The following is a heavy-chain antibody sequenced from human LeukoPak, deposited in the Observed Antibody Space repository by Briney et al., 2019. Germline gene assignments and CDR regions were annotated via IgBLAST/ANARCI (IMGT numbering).Heavy chain of an antibody. V-gene: IGHV4-30-4*01. D-gene: IGHD1-26*01. CDR2: IYYSGST. Sequence: SETLSLTCTVSGGSISSGDYYWSWIRQPPGKGLEWIGYIYYSGSTYYNPSLKSRVTISVDTSKNQFSLKLSSVTAADTAVYYCARFGWELLLGKSYWYFDLWGRGTLVTVSS. CDR1: GGSISSGDYY. CDR3: ARFGWELLLGKSYWYFDL. J-gene: IGHJ2*01.